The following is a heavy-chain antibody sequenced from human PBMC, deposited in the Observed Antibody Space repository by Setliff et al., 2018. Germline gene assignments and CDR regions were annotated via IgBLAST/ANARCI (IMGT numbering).Heavy chain of an antibody. CDR2: IYVSTGST. CDR3: ARAGFELGQYNWFDP. CDR1: GGSISSGSYY. D-gene: IGHD3-3*02. J-gene: IGHJ5*02. V-gene: IGHV4-61*02. Sequence: TLSLTCTVSGGSISSGSYYWSWIRQPAGKGLEWIGRIYVSTGSTNYSPSLKSRVSISVDRSKNQFSLNLTSVTAADTAVYYCARAGFELGQYNWFDPWGQGTLVTVSS.